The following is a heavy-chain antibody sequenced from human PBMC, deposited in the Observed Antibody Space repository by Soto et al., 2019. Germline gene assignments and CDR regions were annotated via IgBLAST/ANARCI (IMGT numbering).Heavy chain of an antibody. D-gene: IGHD5-12*01. J-gene: IGHJ6*02. Sequence: QVQLVESGGGVVQPGRSLRLSCAASGFTFSSYGMHWVRQAPGKVLEWVALVWYYGGNKYYADSVKGRFTISRDNSKNTLYLQMNSLRVEDTSVYYCVRAAGYSGNDYVYFYGMDVWGQGTTVTVSS. CDR2: VWYYGGNK. CDR3: VRAAGYSGNDYVYFYGMDV. CDR1: GFTFSSYG. V-gene: IGHV3-33*01.